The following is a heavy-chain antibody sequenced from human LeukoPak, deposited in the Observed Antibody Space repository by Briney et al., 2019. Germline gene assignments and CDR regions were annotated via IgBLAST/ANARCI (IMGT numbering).Heavy chain of an antibody. J-gene: IGHJ5*02. CDR1: GFAFANYA. CDR2: ISGSGGTT. Sequence: QTGGSLRLSCAASGFAFANYAMAWVRQAPGEGLDWVSGISGSGGTTYQADSVRGRFTISRDNSKNTLYLQMNSLRAEDTAVYYCAKELIAAADAWGQGTLVTVSS. CDR3: AKELIAAADA. D-gene: IGHD6-13*01. V-gene: IGHV3-23*01.